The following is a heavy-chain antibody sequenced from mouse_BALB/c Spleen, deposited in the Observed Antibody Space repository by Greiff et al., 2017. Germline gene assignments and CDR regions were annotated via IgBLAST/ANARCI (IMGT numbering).Heavy chain of an antibody. CDR3: ARSDSSGYVTWFAY. V-gene: IGHV1-4*01. Sequence: QVQLQQSGADLARPGASVKMSCKASGYTFTSYTMHWVNQRPGQGLEWIGYINPSSGYTNYNQKFKDKATLTADKSSSTAYMQLSSLTSEDSAVYYCARSDSSGYVTWFAYWGQGTLVTVSA. CDR2: INPSSGYT. D-gene: IGHD3-2*01. J-gene: IGHJ3*01. CDR1: GYTFTSYT.